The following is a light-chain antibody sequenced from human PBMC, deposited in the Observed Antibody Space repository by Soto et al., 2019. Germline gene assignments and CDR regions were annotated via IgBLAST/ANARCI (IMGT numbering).Light chain of an antibody. Sequence: EIVRTQSPATLSSSHGARATLSCRASQSVSSNLAWYQQKPGQAPRLLIYGASTRATGIPARFSGSGSGTEFTLTISSLQSEDFAVYYCQQYNNWPRTFGQGTKVDIK. CDR2: GAS. J-gene: IGKJ1*01. CDR3: QQYNNWPRT. CDR1: QSVSSN. V-gene: IGKV3-15*01.